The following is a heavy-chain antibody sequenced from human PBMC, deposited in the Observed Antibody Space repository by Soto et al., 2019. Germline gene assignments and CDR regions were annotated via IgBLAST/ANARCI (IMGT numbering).Heavy chain of an antibody. CDR2: IYWNDDR. D-gene: IGHD6-19*01. CDR3: AHRRNTAVAGYFEY. CDR1: GFSLSTSGVG. Sequence: QITLKESGPQLVNPTQTLSLTCTFSGFSLSTSGVGVGWIRQPPGKALEWLALIYWNDDRRYSPSLKSRLTITKDTSENQVVLTMTNMDPADTATYYCAHRRNTAVAGYFEYWGQGTLVTVSS. J-gene: IGHJ4*02. V-gene: IGHV2-5*01.